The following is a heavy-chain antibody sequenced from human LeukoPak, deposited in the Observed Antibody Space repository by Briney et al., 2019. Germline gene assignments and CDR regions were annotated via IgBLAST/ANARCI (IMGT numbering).Heavy chain of an antibody. D-gene: IGHD5-24*01. CDR3: ARGATGPSY. J-gene: IGHJ4*02. V-gene: IGHV3-21*01. CDR1: GFTFSSYS. Sequence: GGSLRLSCAASGFTFSSYSMNWVRQAPGKGLEWVSSISSSSGYIYYADSVKGRFTISRDNAKNSLYLQMNSLRAEDTAVYYCARGATGPSYWGQGTLVTVSS. CDR2: ISSSSGYI.